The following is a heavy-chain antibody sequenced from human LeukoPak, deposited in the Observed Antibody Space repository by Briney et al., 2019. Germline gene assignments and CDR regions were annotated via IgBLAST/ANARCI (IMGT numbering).Heavy chain of an antibody. CDR3: ARAPRYSTLYYFEF. J-gene: IGHJ4*02. D-gene: IGHD6-13*01. CDR1: GFTFSIYW. CDR2: INTDGGAT. V-gene: IGHV3-74*01. Sequence: GGSLRLSCAASGFTFSIYWMHWVRQAPGKGLVWVSRINTDGGATNYADSVKGRFTISRDNAKNTLYLQMNSLRAEDTAVYYCARAPRYSTLYYFEFWGQGTLVTVSS.